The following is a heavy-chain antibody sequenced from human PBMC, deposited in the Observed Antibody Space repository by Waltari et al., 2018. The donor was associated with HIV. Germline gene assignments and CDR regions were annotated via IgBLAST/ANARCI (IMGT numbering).Heavy chain of an antibody. CDR2: IRGKPNSYAT. CDR3: TKSVGDSARGWFDP. V-gene: IGHV3-73*01. J-gene: IGHJ5*02. Sequence: EVQLVESGGGLVQPGGSLKLSCAASGLRFSGSAMHWVRQASGKGLEWGGRIRGKPNSYATAYAESFKGRFTISRDDSKNTAYLQMNSLKTEDTAVYYCTKSVGDSARGWFDPWGQGTLVTVSS. D-gene: IGHD4-17*01. CDR1: GLRFSGSA.